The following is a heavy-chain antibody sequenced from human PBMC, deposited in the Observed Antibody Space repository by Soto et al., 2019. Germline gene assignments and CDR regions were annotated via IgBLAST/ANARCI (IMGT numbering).Heavy chain of an antibody. J-gene: IGHJ4*02. D-gene: IGHD3-10*01. CDR1: GFTFTTAW. V-gene: IGHV3-15*07. CDR2: IKSKTDGGTP. Sequence: GGSLRLSCAASGFTFTTAWINWVRQAPGKGLEWVGRIKSKTDGGTPDFAAPVRVTITADKSTSTAYMELSSLRSEDTAVYYCASGPLAYYGSGSYYATKALDYWGQGTLVTVSS. CDR3: ASGPLAYYGSGSYYATKALDY.